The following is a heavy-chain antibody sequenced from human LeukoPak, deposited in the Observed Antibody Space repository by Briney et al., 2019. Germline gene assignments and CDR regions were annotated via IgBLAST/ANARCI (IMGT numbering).Heavy chain of an antibody. CDR3: ARDDHCSHMNCSDVLDI. V-gene: IGHV3-49*04. CDR1: GFTFGDYA. Sequence: PGRSLRLSCTASGFTFGDYAVSWVRQAPGKGLEWVTFIRSKTYGGTSGYAASVKGRFTISRDDSKNIAYLQMNSLKTEDSAVYYCARDDHCSHMNCSDVLDIWGQGTLVTVSS. CDR2: IRSKTYGGTS. J-gene: IGHJ3*02. D-gene: IGHD2-15*01.